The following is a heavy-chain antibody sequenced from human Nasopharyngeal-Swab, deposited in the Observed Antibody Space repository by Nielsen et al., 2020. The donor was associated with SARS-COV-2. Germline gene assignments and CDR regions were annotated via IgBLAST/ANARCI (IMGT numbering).Heavy chain of an antibody. CDR1: GFTFSNSG. CDR3: AKDVHADYGGIDY. Sequence: GESLKISCAASGFTFSNSGVDWVRQAPGKGLEWVAVISYDGSNEYYGDSVKGRFTISRDNSKNTLYLQMNSLRVDDTAVYYCAKDVHADYGGIDYWGQGILVTVSS. CDR2: ISYDGSNE. D-gene: IGHD4/OR15-4a*01. V-gene: IGHV3-30*18. J-gene: IGHJ4*02.